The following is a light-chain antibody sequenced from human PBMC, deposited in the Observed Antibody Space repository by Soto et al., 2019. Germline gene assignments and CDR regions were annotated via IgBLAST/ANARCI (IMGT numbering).Light chain of an antibody. CDR3: QAWDSRSLYV. V-gene: IGLV3-1*01. CDR2: QDT. J-gene: IGLJ1*01. CDR1: KLGDKY. Sequence: SYELTQPPSVSVSPGQTATITCSGDKLGDKYACWYQQKPGQSPILVIYQDTKRPSGIPERFSGSNSGNTATLTISGTQAMDEADYYCQAWDSRSLYVFGPGTKLTVL.